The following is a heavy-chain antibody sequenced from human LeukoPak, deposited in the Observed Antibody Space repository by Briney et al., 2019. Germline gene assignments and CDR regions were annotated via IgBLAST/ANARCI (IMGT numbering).Heavy chain of an antibody. CDR3: ARDPYDTSGYYLRAIDY. CDR1: GFTFSSYS. Sequence: GGSLRFSCAASGFTFSSYSMNWVRQAPGKGLEWVSSISSSSSYIYYADSVKGRFTISRDNAKNSLYLQMNSLRAEDTAVYYCARDPYDTSGYYLRAIDYWGQGTLVTVSS. V-gene: IGHV3-21*01. CDR2: ISSSSSYI. J-gene: IGHJ4*02. D-gene: IGHD3-22*01.